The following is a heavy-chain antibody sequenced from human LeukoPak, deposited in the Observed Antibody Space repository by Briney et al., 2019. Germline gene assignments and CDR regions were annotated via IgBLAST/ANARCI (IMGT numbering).Heavy chain of an antibody. J-gene: IGHJ4*02. CDR2: IHSGGST. Sequence: GGSLRLSCAASGFTVSSNYMSWVRQAPGKGLEWVSVIHSGGSTYYADYVKGRFTISRDNSKNTLILQMTSLTPEDTAVYYCGTVDYDLGGWGQGSLVTVSS. CDR3: GTVDYDLGG. D-gene: IGHD3-3*01. CDR1: GFTVSSNY. V-gene: IGHV3-66*01.